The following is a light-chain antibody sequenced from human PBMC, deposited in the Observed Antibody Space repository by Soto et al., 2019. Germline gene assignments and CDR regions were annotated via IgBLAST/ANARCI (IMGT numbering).Light chain of an antibody. Sequence: EVFLTQSPAPLSLSPGERATLSCRASGNVRTFGDWYQQKPGQAPRLLIYGASNRATGIPARFSGSGSGTDFTLTISNLEPEDFAVYYCQQHSHWPPWTFGQGTRVEIQ. CDR3: QQHSHWPPWT. CDR2: GAS. J-gene: IGKJ1*01. V-gene: IGKV3-11*01. CDR1: GNVRTF.